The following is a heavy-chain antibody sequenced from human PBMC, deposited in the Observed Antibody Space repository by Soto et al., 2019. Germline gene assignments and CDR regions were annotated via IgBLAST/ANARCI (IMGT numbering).Heavy chain of an antibody. CDR3: ARSLPIKLGSAAIGY. J-gene: IGHJ4*02. Sequence: QVQLVESGGGVVQPGRSLRLSCAASGFTFSSYGMHWVRQAPGKGLEWVAVIWYDGSNKYYADSVKGRFTISRDNSKNTLYLQMNSLRAEDTAVYYCARSLPIKLGSAAIGYWGQGTLVTVSS. D-gene: IGHD6-6*01. V-gene: IGHV3-33*01. CDR2: IWYDGSNK. CDR1: GFTFSSYG.